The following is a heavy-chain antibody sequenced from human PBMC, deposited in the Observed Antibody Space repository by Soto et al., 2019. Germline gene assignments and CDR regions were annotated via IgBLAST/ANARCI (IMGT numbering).Heavy chain of an antibody. CDR1: GFTFSSYW. CDR2: INSDGSST. V-gene: IGHV3-74*01. Sequence: GGSLRLSCAASGFTFSSYWMHWVRQAPGKGLVWVSRINSDGSSTSYADSVKGRFTISRDNAKNTLYLQMNSLRAEDTAVYYCARVRYYYDSSGKTRVYYFDYWGQGTLVTVSS. J-gene: IGHJ4*02. CDR3: ARVRYYYDSSGKTRVYYFDY. D-gene: IGHD3-22*01.